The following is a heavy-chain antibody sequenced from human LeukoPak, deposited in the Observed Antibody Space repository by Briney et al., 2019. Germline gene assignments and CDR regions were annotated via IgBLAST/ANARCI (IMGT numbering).Heavy chain of an antibody. CDR3: ARESGYYDSSGYFDY. Sequence: SVKVSCKASGGTFSSYAISWVRQAPGQGLEWMGRIIPILGIANYAQKIQGRVTITADKSTSTAYMELSSLRSEDTAVYYCARESGYYDSSGYFDYWGQGTLVTVSS. CDR1: GGTFSSYA. V-gene: IGHV1-69*04. D-gene: IGHD3-22*01. J-gene: IGHJ4*02. CDR2: IIPILGIA.